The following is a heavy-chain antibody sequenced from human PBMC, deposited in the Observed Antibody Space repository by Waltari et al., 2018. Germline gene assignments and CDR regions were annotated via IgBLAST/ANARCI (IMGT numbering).Heavy chain of an antibody. J-gene: IGHJ4*02. V-gene: IGHV3-21*01. CDR2: ISSSSSYI. CDR3: ARSYSGSYYVNYFDY. CDR1: GFPFSSYS. D-gene: IGHD1-26*01. Sequence: EVQLVESGGGLVKPGGSLRLSCAASGFPFSSYSMNWVRPAPGKGLEWVSSISSSSSYIYYADSVKGRFTISRDNAKNSLYLQMNSLRAEDTAVYYCARSYSGSYYVNYFDYWGQGTLVTVSS.